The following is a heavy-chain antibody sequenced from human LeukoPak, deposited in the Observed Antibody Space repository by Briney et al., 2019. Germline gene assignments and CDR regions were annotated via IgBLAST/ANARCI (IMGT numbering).Heavy chain of an antibody. CDR2: ISGSGGST. V-gene: IGHV3-23*01. CDR3: ARDPISLIMPTHYDSSGYPRWFDP. CDR1: GFTFSSYA. J-gene: IGHJ5*02. D-gene: IGHD3-22*01. Sequence: GGSLRLSCAASGFTFSSYAMSWVRQAPGKGLEWVSAISGSGGSTYYADSVKGRFTISRDNSKNTLYLQMNSLRAEDTAVYYCARDPISLIMPTHYDSSGYPRWFDPWGQGTLVTVSS.